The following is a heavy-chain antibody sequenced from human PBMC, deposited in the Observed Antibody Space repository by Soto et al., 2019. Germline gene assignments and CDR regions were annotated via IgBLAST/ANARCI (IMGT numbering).Heavy chain of an antibody. CDR1: GFTFSSFW. J-gene: IGHJ4*02. CDR3: ARDGARVTIFGVVYPV. D-gene: IGHD3-3*01. V-gene: IGHV3-7*01. Sequence: QLVESGGDLVQSGGSLRLSCSASGFTFSSFWMSWVRQAPGKGLEWVANIKQDGSEKYYMDSVKGRFTISRDNAKNSLYLQMNSLTVEDTAVYYCARDGARVTIFGVVYPVWDQGTLVAVSS. CDR2: IKQDGSEK.